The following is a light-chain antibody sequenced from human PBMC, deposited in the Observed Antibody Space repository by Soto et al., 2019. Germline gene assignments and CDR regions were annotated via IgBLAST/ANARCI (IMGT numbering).Light chain of an antibody. CDR2: DAS. J-gene: IGKJ5*01. Sequence: IRMTQSPSSLSASTGDSVTITCRASQGIRNDLGWYQQKPGKAPKLLIYDASNLETGVPSRFSGSGSGTDFTVTISSLQPEDFATYSCQQYYNLPITFGQGTRLEIK. CDR1: QGIRND. CDR3: QQYYNLPIT. V-gene: IGKV1-33*01.